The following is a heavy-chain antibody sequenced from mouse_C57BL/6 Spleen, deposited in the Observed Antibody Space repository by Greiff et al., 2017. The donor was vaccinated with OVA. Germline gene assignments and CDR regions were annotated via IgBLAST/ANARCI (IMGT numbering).Heavy chain of an antibody. CDR3: ARGGLRRGDYAMDY. J-gene: IGHJ4*01. CDR2: FHPYNDDT. CDR1: GYTFTTYP. Sequence: VKLMESGAELVKPGASVKMSCKASGYTFTTYPIEWMKQNHGKSLEWIGNFHPYNDDTKYNEKFKGKATLTVEKSSSTVYLELSRLTSDDSAVYYCARGGLRRGDYAMDYWGQGTSVTVSS. V-gene: IGHV1-47*01. D-gene: IGHD2-4*01.